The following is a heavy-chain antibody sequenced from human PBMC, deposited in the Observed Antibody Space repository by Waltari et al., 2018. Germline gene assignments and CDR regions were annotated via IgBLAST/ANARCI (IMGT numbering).Heavy chain of an antibody. CDR3: AKDSGYSMIRGRENS. CDR2: IDNSGETT. CDR1: GFDYSSYA. D-gene: IGHD3-10*01. V-gene: IGHV3-23*05. Sequence: VYLLESGGGLVQPGGSLRLSCVGSGFDYSSYAMSWVRQAPGKGVEWVSGIDNSGETTYYAGAVKGRFTISRDDSRNTVYLHMTTLRVDDTAVYYCAKDSGYSMIRGRENSWGQGTLVIVSS. J-gene: IGHJ4*02.